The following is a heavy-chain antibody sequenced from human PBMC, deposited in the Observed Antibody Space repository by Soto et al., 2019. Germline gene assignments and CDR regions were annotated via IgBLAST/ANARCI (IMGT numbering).Heavy chain of an antibody. J-gene: IGHJ4*02. CDR2: INPNSGNT. Sequence: QVQLVQSGAEVRKPGASVKVSCKASGYTFTSYDINWVRQATGQGLELMGWINPNSGNTGYAQKFQGRVTMTRNISISTAYMELSSLTSADTAVYYCASEGMQGFVYGGQGTLVTVSS. V-gene: IGHV1-8*01. D-gene: IGHD2-15*01. CDR1: GYTFTSYD. CDR3: ASEGMQGFVY.